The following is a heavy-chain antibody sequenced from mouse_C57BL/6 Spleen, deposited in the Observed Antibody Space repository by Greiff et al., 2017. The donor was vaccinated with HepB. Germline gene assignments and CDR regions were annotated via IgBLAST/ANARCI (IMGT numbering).Heavy chain of an antibody. J-gene: IGHJ3*01. V-gene: IGHV1-63*01. Sequence: VQLQQSGAELVRPGPSVKMSCKASGYTFTNYWIGWAKQRPGHGLEWIGDIYPGGGYTNYNEKFKGKATLTADKSSSTAYMQFSSLTSEDSAIYYCARWDDYDGGFAYWGQGTLVTVSA. CDR1: GYTFTNYW. CDR2: IYPGGGYT. D-gene: IGHD2-4*01. CDR3: ARWDDYDGGFAY.